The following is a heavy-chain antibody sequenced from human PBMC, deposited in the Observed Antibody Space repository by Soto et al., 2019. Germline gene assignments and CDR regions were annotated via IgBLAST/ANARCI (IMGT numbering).Heavy chain of an antibody. CDR2: INWNGGST. Sequence: EVQLVESGGGVVRPGGSLRLSCAASGFTFDDYGMSWVRQAPRKGLEWVSGINWNGGSTGYADSVKGRFTISRDNAKNSLYLQMNSLRAEDTALYYCASWYCSSTSCIYGMDVWGQGTTVTVSS. V-gene: IGHV3-20*04. CDR1: GFTFDDYG. J-gene: IGHJ6*02. CDR3: ASWYCSSTSCIYGMDV. D-gene: IGHD2-2*01.